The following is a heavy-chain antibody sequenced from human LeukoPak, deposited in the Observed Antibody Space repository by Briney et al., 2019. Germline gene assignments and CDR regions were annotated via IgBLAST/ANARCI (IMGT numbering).Heavy chain of an antibody. Sequence: GESLKISCKGSGYSFTSYWIGWVRQMPGKGLEWMGIIYPGDSDTRYSPSFQGQVTISADKSISTAYLQWSSLKASDTAMYYCARGPVAVAAFPTFDYWGQGTLVTVSS. CDR3: ARGPVAVAAFPTFDY. CDR1: GYSFTSYW. V-gene: IGHV5-51*01. D-gene: IGHD6-19*01. CDR2: IYPGDSDT. J-gene: IGHJ4*02.